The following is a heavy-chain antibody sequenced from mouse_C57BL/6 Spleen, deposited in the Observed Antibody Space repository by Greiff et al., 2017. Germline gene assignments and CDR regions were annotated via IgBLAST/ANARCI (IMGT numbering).Heavy chain of an antibody. CDR2: INPNNGGT. V-gene: IGHV1-26*01. CDR1: GYTFTDYY. J-gene: IGHJ2*01. CDR3: ARRPLDYFDY. Sequence: EVQLQQSGPELVKPGASVKISCKASGYTFTDYYMNWVKQSHGKSLEWIGDINPNNGGTSYNQKFKGKATLTVDKSSSTAYMELRSLTSEDSAVYYCARRPLDYFDYWGQGTTLTVSS.